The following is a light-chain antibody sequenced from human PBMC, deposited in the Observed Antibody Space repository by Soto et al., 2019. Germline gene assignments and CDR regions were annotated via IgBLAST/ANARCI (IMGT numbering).Light chain of an antibody. Sequence: EIVLTQSPGTLSLSPGERVILSCRASQSVSSSYLAWYQQKPGQAPRLLIYGAASRATGIPDRFSGSGSGTDFTLTISRLEPEDFAVHYCQQYGSSPRTFGQGTKVEIK. J-gene: IGKJ1*01. CDR1: QSVSSSY. CDR2: GAA. V-gene: IGKV3-20*01. CDR3: QQYGSSPRT.